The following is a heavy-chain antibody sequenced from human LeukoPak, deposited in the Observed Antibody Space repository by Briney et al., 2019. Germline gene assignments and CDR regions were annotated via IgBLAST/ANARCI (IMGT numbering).Heavy chain of an antibody. J-gene: IGHJ4*02. CDR2: IYYSGNA. CDR1: GGSFSGYY. CDR3: ASRIAAAGTAYFGF. Sequence: SETLSLTCAVYGGSFSGYYWGWIRQPPGKGLEWIGTIYYSGNADYNPSLKSRVTISVDTSKNQFSLKLSSVTAADTAVYYCASRIAAAGTAYFGFWGQGTLVTVSS. D-gene: IGHD6-13*01. V-gene: IGHV4-34*01.